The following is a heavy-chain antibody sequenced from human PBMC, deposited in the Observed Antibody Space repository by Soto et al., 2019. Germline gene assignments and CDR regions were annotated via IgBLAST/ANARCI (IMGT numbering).Heavy chain of an antibody. Sequence: SETLCLTCTVSGGSITSSSYYWGWIRQPPGKGLEWIGSIYYSVTTYYNPSLKSRLTISVDTSKTQFSLKLSSVSAADTAVYYCARHRLTGNFHYDYYMHVWRKAITVTVS. D-gene: IGHD1-20*01. CDR1: GGSITSSSYY. J-gene: IGHJ6*03. CDR3: ARHRLTGNFHYDYYMHV. CDR2: IYYSVTT. V-gene: IGHV4-39*01.